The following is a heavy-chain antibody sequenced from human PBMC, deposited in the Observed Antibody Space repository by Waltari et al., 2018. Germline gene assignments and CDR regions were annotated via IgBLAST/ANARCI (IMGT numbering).Heavy chain of an antibody. Sequence: EVQLVESGGGLVQSGGSLRLSCAASGFTFSSYWMSWVRQAPGKGLEWVANIKQDGSKKHYVDSVKGRFTISRDNAKNSLYLQMNSLRAEDTAVYYCARLLYFWSGAEFDYWGQGTLVTVSS. J-gene: IGHJ4*02. CDR2: IKQDGSKK. V-gene: IGHV3-7*01. CDR1: GFTFSSYW. D-gene: IGHD3-3*01. CDR3: ARLLYFWSGAEFDY.